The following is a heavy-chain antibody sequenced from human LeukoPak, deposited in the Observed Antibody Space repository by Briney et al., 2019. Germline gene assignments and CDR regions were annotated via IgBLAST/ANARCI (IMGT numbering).Heavy chain of an antibody. CDR3: ARGSQRVAGQGNWFDP. D-gene: IGHD6-19*01. Sequence: GGSLRLSCAASRFTFSSYAMSWVRQAPGKGLEWVSTISTSSSYIYYTDSVKGRFTISRDNAKNSLYLQMNSLRAEDTAVYYCARGSQRVAGQGNWFDPWGQGTLVTVSS. J-gene: IGHJ5*02. V-gene: IGHV3-21*01. CDR2: ISTSSSYI. CDR1: RFTFSSYA.